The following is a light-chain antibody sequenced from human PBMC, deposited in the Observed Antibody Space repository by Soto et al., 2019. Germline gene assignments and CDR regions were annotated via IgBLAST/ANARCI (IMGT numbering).Light chain of an antibody. CDR2: DAS. CDR3: QQYSSYSYT. J-gene: IGKJ2*01. V-gene: IGKV1-5*01. CDR1: QSINNW. Sequence: DIQMTQSPSTLSASVGDRVTITCRASQSINNWLAWYQQKPGKAPNLLIFDASSLEGGVPSRFSGSGSGTEFTLTISSPQPDDFATYYCQQYSSYSYTFGQGTKLEIK.